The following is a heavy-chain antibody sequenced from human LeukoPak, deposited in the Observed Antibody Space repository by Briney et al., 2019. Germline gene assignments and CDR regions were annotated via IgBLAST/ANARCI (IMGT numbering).Heavy chain of an antibody. CDR3: ARGTRLSGAGDY. J-gene: IGHJ4*02. D-gene: IGHD3-9*01. V-gene: IGHV4-39*01. CDR2: IYYSGST. Sequence: SETLSLTCTVSGGSISSTSYFWGWIRQPPGMGLEWIGSIYYSGSTYYNPSLKSRVTISVDTSKNQFSLKLSSVTAADSAVYYCARGTRLSGAGDYWGQGTLVTVSS. CDR1: GGSISSTSYF.